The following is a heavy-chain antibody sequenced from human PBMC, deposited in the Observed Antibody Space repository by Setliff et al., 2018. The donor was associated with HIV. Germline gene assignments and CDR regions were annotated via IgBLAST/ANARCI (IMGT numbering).Heavy chain of an antibody. CDR1: GDSISSSIYY. D-gene: IGHD3-10*01. CDR3: ARQGLTMNRGVPAPILYYFDY. V-gene: IGHV4-39*01. J-gene: IGHJ4*01. CDR2: TYYTGSP. Sequence: SETLSLTCTVSGDSISSSIYYWGWVRQPPGKGLEWIGGTYYTGSPFYNPSLKSRVTISVDTSNTQFSLKLSSVTATDTAVYYCARQGLTMNRGVPAPILYYFDYWGPGILVTVSS.